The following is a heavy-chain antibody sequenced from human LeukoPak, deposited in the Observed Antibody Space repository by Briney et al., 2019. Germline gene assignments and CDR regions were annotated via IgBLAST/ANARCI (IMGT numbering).Heavy chain of an antibody. Sequence: ASVNVSCKASGYTFTTYYMHWVRQAPGQGLEWMGIIDPSVGTTTYAQKLQGRLTMTRDTSTSTVYMELSGLRSEDTALYYCARSGYSGYDCDYWGQGTLVTVSS. CDR2: IDPSVGTT. D-gene: IGHD5-12*01. CDR1: GYTFTTYY. J-gene: IGHJ4*02. V-gene: IGHV1-46*04. CDR3: ARSGYSGYDCDY.